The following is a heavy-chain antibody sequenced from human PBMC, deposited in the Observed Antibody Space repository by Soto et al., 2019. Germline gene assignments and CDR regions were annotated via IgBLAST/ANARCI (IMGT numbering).Heavy chain of an antibody. CDR1: GFTFSRYA. CDR2: MSGSGSST. J-gene: IGHJ3*02. V-gene: IGHV3-23*01. CDR3: ARDAPSDYFDSNAYSPTHAFDI. Sequence: PGGSLRLSCAASGFTFSRYAMNWVRQAPGKGLEWVSAMSGSGSSTDYLDSVKGRFTISRDNSKNTLYLQMTSLRADDTALYYCARDAPSDYFDSNAYSPTHAFDIWGQGTMVTVSS. D-gene: IGHD3-22*01.